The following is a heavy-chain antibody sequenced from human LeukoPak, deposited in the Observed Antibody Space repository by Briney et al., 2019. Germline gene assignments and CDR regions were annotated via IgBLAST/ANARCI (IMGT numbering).Heavy chain of an antibody. CDR3: AGLGVTVLVYQFEF. V-gene: IGHV4-39*07. J-gene: IGHJ4*02. CDR2: ISYSGST. D-gene: IGHD2-2*01. CDR1: GGSITSSKYL. Sequence: SETLSLTCAVSGGSITSSKYLWGWIRQPPGKGLEWIGSISYSGSTDYNPSLKSRVTISVDTSKNHFSLKLTSVTAADTAVYYCAGLGVTVLVYQFEFWGQGSPVTVSS.